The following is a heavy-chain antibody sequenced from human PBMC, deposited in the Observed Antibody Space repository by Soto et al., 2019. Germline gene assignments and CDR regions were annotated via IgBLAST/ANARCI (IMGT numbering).Heavy chain of an antibody. Sequence: GGSLRLSCAASGFTFSSYAMSWVRQAPGKGLEWVSAISGSGGSTYYADSVKGRFTITRDNSKNTLDLQMNSLRAEETAVYYCAKDLEGDSSSWSKAGRFDYWGQGTLVTVSS. CDR3: AKDLEGDSSSWSKAGRFDY. V-gene: IGHV3-23*01. D-gene: IGHD6-13*01. J-gene: IGHJ4*02. CDR2: ISGSGGST. CDR1: GFTFSSYA.